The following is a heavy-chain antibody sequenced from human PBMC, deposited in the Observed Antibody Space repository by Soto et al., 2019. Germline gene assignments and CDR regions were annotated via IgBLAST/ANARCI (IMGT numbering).Heavy chain of an antibody. V-gene: IGHV1-58*01. J-gene: IGHJ6*02. CDR3: AALNYDILTGTGYYGMDV. D-gene: IGHD3-9*01. Sequence: GASVKVSCKASGFTFTSSAVQWVRQARGQRLEWIGWIVVGSGNTNYAQKFQERVTITRDMSTSTAYMELSSLRSEDTAVYYCAALNYDILTGTGYYGMDVWGQGTTVTVSS. CDR2: IVVGSGNT. CDR1: GFTFTSSA.